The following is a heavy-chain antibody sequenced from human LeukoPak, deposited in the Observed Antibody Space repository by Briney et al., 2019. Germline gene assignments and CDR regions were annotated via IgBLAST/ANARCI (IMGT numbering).Heavy chain of an antibody. Sequence: SETLSLTCSVSGASITSNYWSWIRQSPGKELEWIAYIRINGKINYNPSLKSRVTISADTSKNQYSLTMRSVTATDTAVYYCARPRYCSGGSCYLFDYWGQGTLVTVSS. D-gene: IGHD2-15*01. J-gene: IGHJ4*02. CDR1: GASITSNY. V-gene: IGHV4-59*08. CDR2: IRINGKI. CDR3: ARPRYCSGGSCYLFDY.